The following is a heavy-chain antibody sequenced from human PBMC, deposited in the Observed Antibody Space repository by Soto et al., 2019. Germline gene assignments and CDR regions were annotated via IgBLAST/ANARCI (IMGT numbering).Heavy chain of an antibody. Sequence: QITLKEYGPTPVTPTQTLTLTCTFSGFSLSTTRMGVGWIRQPPGNALEWLALIYWDDDKRYSPSLKSRLTITKDTSKNQVVLTMTNMDPVDTATFYCARRRGSGDFDYWGQGILVTVSS. D-gene: IGHD6-19*01. CDR1: GFSLSTTRMG. V-gene: IGHV2-5*02. CDR3: ARRRGSGDFDY. CDR2: IYWDDDK. J-gene: IGHJ4*02.